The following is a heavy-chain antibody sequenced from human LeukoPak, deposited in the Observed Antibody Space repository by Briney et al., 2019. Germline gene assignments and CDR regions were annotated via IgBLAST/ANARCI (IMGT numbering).Heavy chain of an antibody. V-gene: IGHV1-69*01. CDR1: GGTFSSYA. D-gene: IGHD3-10*01. CDR3: ASSLLYGSGNNFDY. CDR2: IIPIFGTA. J-gene: IGHJ4*02. Sequence: SVKVSCKASGGTFSSYAISWVRQAPGQGLEWMGGIIPIFGTANYAQKFQARVTITADESTSTAYMELSSLRSEDTAVYYCASSLLYGSGNNFDYWGQGTLVTVSS.